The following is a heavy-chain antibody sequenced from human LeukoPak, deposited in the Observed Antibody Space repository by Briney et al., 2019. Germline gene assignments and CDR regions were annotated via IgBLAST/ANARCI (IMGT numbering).Heavy chain of an antibody. J-gene: IGHJ5*02. CDR3: ARDSRTRQWLRETRWFDP. D-gene: IGHD5-12*01. CDR1: GFTFSSYA. V-gene: IGHV3-64*01. CDR2: ISSNGGST. Sequence: GGSLRLSCAASGFTFSSYAMHWVRQAPGKGLEYVSAISSNGGSTYYAHSVKGRFTISRDNSKNTMYLQMASLRAEDQAMYYCARDSRTRQWLRETRWFDPWGQGTLVTVSS.